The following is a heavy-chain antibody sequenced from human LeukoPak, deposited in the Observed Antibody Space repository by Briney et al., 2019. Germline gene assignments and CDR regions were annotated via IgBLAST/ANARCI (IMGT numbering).Heavy chain of an antibody. CDR1: GFTFSSYA. D-gene: IGHD3-10*01. J-gene: IGHJ4*02. CDR2: ISGSGGST. Sequence: PGGSLRLSCAASGFTFSSYAMSWVRQAPGKGLECVSAISGSGGSTYYADSVKGRFTISRDNSKNTLYLQMNSLRAEDTAVYYCAKDLVFYYGSGSYLRYFDYWGQGTLVTVSS. CDR3: AKDLVFYYGSGSYLRYFDY. V-gene: IGHV3-23*01.